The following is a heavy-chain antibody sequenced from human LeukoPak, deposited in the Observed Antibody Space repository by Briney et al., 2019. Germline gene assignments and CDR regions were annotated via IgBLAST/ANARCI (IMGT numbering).Heavy chain of an antibody. V-gene: IGHV3-48*04. J-gene: IGHJ6*03. D-gene: IGHD3-9*01. Sequence: GGSLRLSCAASGFTFSSYSMNWVRQAPGKGLEWVSYISSSSSTIYYADSVKGRFTISRDNAKNSLYLQMNSLRAEDTAVYYCARDNQRDYDILTGYLKSYYNYYMDVWGKGTTVTISS. CDR3: ARDNQRDYDILTGYLKSYYNYYMDV. CDR1: GFTFSSYS. CDR2: ISSSSSTI.